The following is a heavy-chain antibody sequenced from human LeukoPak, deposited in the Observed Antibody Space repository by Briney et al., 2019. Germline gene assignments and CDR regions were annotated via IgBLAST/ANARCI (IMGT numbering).Heavy chain of an antibody. CDR2: ISYDGSIT. CDR1: GFTFSSYG. J-gene: IGHJ4*02. CDR3: AKALRARSSPDY. V-gene: IGHV3-30*18. Sequence: PGGSLRLSCAASGFTFSSYGMHWVRQAPGKGLEWVAVISYDGSITHYSDSVKGRFTISRDNFRNALLLQMNSLRAEDTAVYLCAKALRARSSPDYWGQGTLVTVSS. D-gene: IGHD6-13*01.